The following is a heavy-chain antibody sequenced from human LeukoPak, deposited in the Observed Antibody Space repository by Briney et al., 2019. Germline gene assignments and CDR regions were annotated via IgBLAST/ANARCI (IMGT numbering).Heavy chain of an antibody. V-gene: IGHV3-30*19. CDR2: ILYNGNNI. J-gene: IGHJ6*02. Sequence: GGSLRLSCAASGFTFINYRMHWVRRAPGKGLEWVALILYNGNNIYYADSVKGRFTISRDNSKNTLYLQMNGLRVEDTAVYYCARSPTSAAYYYYGMDVWGQGTTVTVSS. D-gene: IGHD1-26*01. CDR3: ARSPTSAAYYYYGMDV. CDR1: GFTFINYR.